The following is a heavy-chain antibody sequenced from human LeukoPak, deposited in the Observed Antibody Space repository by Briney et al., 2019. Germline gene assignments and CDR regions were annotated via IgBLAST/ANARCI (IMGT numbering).Heavy chain of an antibody. V-gene: IGHV6-1*01. CDR2: TYYRSKWYN. CDR1: GDSVSSNTAA. Sequence: SQTLSLTCAISGDSVSSNTAAWNWIRQSPSRGLEWLGRTYYRSKWYNNYAVSVKSRISIKPDTSKKQFSLQLKSVTPEDTAVYYCAREQTGDQNFDYWGQGTLVTVSS. J-gene: IGHJ4*02. D-gene: IGHD7-27*01. CDR3: AREQTGDQNFDY.